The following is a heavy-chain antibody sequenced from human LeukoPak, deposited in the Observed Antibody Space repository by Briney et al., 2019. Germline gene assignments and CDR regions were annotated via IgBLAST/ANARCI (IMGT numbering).Heavy chain of an antibody. D-gene: IGHD6-13*01. J-gene: IGHJ4*02. CDR1: GYSFTSYW. V-gene: IGHV5-51*01. CDR2: IYPGDSDT. CDR3: ARRRDIAAAENYFDY. Sequence: GESLKISCKGSGYSFTSYWIGWVRQMPGKGLEWMGIIYPGDSDTRYSPSFQGQVTISADKSISTAYLQWSSLKASDTAMYYCARRRDIAAAENYFDYWGQGTLVTVSS.